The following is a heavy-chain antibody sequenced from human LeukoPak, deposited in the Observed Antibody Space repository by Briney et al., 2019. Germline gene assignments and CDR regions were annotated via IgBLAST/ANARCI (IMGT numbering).Heavy chain of an antibody. CDR2: INHSGST. J-gene: IGHJ4*02. D-gene: IGHD6-13*01. CDR3: ARDIAAASDY. V-gene: IGHV4-34*01. CDR1: GGSFSGYY. Sequence: SDTLSLTCAVYGGSFSGYYWSWIRQPPGKGLEWIGEINHSGSTNYNPSLKSRVTISVDTSKNQFSLKLSSVTAADTAVYYCARDIAAASDYWGQGTLVTVSS.